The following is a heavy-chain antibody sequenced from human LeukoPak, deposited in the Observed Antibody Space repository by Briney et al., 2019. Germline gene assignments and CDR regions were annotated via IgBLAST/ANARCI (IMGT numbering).Heavy chain of an antibody. CDR1: GFTFSSYA. CDR3: ARDRFGIAARMDY. D-gene: IGHD6-6*01. J-gene: IGHJ4*02. V-gene: IGHV3-30-3*01. CDR2: ISYDGSNK. Sequence: GGSLRLSCAASGFTFSSYAIHWVRQAPGRGQKWGSVISYDGSNKYYADSVKGRLTISRDNSKNTLYLQMNSLRAEDTAVYYCARDRFGIAARMDYWGQGTLVTVSS.